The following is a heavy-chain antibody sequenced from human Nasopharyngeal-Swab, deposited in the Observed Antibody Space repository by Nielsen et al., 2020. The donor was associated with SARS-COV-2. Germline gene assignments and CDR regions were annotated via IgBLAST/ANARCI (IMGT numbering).Heavy chain of an antibody. Sequence: ASVKVSCKVSGYTLTELSMHWVRQAPGKGLEWMGGFDPEDGETIYAQKFQGRVTMTGDTSTDTAYMELSSLRSEDTAVYYCATHSSGFLWGQGTLVTVSS. V-gene: IGHV1-24*01. CDR1: GYTLTELS. D-gene: IGHD6-19*01. J-gene: IGHJ4*02. CDR2: FDPEDGET. CDR3: ATHSSGFL.